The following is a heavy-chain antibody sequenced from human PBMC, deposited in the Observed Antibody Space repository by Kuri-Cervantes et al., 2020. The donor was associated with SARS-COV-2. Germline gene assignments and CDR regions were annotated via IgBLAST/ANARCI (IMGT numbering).Heavy chain of an antibody. J-gene: IGHJ6*02. CDR1: GFTFSSYS. CDR2: ISSSSSTI. V-gene: IGHV3-48*04. Sequence: GGSLRLSCAASGFTFSSYSMNWVRQAPGKGLEWVSYISSSSSTIYYADSVKGRFTISRDNAKNSLYLQMDSLRAEDTAVYYCARDRGDIVVVPEGHYYYYGMDVWGQGTTVTVSS. CDR3: ARDRGDIVVVPEGHYYYYGMDV. D-gene: IGHD2-2*01.